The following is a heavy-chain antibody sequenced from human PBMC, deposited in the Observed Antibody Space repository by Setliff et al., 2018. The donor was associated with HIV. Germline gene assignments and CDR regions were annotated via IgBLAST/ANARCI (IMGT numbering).Heavy chain of an antibody. J-gene: IGHJ4*02. CDR3: ATGPYGSGSYTKFDY. D-gene: IGHD3-10*01. CDR2: IHHSGST. CDR1: GGSISSSSFY. V-gene: IGHV4-39*01. Sequence: KTSETLSLTCTVSGGSISSSSFYWGWIRQPPGKGLEYIGNIHHSGSTHYNPSLKSRVAISVDTSKNQFSLKLSSVTAADTAVYYCATGPYGSGSYTKFDYWGQGTLVTVSS.